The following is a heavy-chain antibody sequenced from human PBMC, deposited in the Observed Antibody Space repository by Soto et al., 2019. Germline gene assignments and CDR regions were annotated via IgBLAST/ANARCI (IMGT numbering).Heavy chain of an antibody. V-gene: IGHV4-39*01. J-gene: IGHJ4*02. Sequence: PSDTLSVTCTVSGDSISSSSCYWGLIRQPPGKGLEWIGSIYYSGSTYYNPSLKSRVTISVDTSKNQFSLKLSSVTAADTAVYYCARLVGSTVTTGDFDYWGQGTLVTVSS. CDR2: IYYSGST. CDR1: GDSISSSSCY. D-gene: IGHD4-17*01. CDR3: ARLVGSTVTTGDFDY.